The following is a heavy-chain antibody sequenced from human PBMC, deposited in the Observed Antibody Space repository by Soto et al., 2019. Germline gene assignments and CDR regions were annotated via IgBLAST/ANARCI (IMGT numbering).Heavy chain of an antibody. J-gene: IGHJ4*02. CDR2: INSDGSST. D-gene: IGHD3-22*01. Sequence: VGSLRLSCAASGFTFSSYWMHWVRQAPGKGLVWVSRINSDGSSTSYADSVKGRFTISRDNAKNTLYLQMNSLRAEDTAVYYCAIRASYYDSRGYFDYWGQGTLVTVSS. CDR3: AIRASYYDSRGYFDY. CDR1: GFTFSSYW. V-gene: IGHV3-74*01.